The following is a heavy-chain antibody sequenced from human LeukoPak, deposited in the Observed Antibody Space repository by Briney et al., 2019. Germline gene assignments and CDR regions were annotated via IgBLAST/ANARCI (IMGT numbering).Heavy chain of an antibody. CDR3: ARGGNPGTRRVYDSSGYYPYYFDY. D-gene: IGHD3-22*01. V-gene: IGHV1-46*01. CDR2: INPSGGST. Sequence: ASVKVSCKASGYTFTSYYMHWVRQAPGQGLEWMGIINPSGGSTSYAQKFQGRVTMTRDTSTSTVYMELSSLRSEDTAVYYCARGGNPGTRRVYDSSGYYPYYFDYWGQGTLVTVSS. CDR1: GYTFTSYY. J-gene: IGHJ4*02.